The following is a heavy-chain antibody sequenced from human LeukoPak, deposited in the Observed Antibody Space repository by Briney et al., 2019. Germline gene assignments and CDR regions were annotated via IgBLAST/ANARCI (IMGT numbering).Heavy chain of an antibody. V-gene: IGHV3-11*01. CDR3: AKLYVDYGDSDLDY. Sequence: PGGSLRLSCAASGFTFSDYFMTWIRQAPGKGLEWVSYISSNGTTIFYADSVKGRFTISRDNAKNSLFLQMNSLRAEDTAVYYCAKLYVDYGDSDLDYWGQGTLVTVSS. J-gene: IGHJ4*02. D-gene: IGHD4-17*01. CDR1: GFTFSDYF. CDR2: ISSNGTTI.